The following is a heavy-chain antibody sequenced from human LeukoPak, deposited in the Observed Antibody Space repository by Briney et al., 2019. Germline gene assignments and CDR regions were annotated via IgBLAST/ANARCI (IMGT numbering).Heavy chain of an antibody. CDR1: GLTPSAYA. Sequence: GGSLRLSCTASGLTPSAYAMMWVRQAPGKGPEWVSAIRGGGGSAFYADSVKGRFTISRDNSKYTLFLQMNSRGAEDTAVYYCARDPNGDYIGAFDMWGPGTMVTVSS. CDR2: IRGGGGSA. D-gene: IGHD4-17*01. CDR3: ARDPNGDYIGAFDM. J-gene: IGHJ3*02. V-gene: IGHV3-23*01.